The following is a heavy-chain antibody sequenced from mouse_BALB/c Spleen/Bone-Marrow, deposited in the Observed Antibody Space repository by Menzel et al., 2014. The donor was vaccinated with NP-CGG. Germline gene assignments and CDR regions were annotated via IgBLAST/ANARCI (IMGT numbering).Heavy chain of an antibody. CDR3: ARWLRRYYAMDY. V-gene: IGHV14-3*02. Sequence: VQLQQSGAELVKPGASVKLSCTASGFNTKDTYMHWVKQRPEQGLEWIGRIDPANGNTKYDPKFQGKATITADTSSNTAYLQLSSLTSEDTAVYYCARWLRRYYAMDYWGQGTSVTVSS. CDR1: GFNTKDTY. D-gene: IGHD2-2*01. J-gene: IGHJ4*01. CDR2: IDPANGNT.